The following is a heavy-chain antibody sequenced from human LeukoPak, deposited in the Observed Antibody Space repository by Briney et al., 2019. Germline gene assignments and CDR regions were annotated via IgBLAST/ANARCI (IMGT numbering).Heavy chain of an antibody. V-gene: IGHV3-7*04. D-gene: IGHD4-23*01. CDR2: IKQDGSAK. J-gene: IGHJ4*02. CDR1: GFTFNNYW. Sequence: PGGSLRLSCAASGFTFNNYWMSWVRQAPGKGLEWVANIKQDGSAKFYVDSVKGRFAISRDNAENSLYLQMNSLRADDTAVYYCARDQGGYGGIVFDYWGPGTLVTVSS. CDR3: ARDQGGYGGIVFDY.